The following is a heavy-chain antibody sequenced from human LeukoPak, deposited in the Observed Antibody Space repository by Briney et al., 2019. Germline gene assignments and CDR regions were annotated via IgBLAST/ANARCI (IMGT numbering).Heavy chain of an antibody. CDR3: ARGPTYSNSYDY. CDR2: IYYSGST. Sequence: SETLSLTCTVSGGSISSYYWSWILQPPKKGLEWIGYIYYSGSTDYNPSLKSRVTISVDTSKNQFSLKLTSVTAADTAVYYCARGPTYSNSYDYWGQGTLVTVSS. D-gene: IGHD4-11*01. J-gene: IGHJ4*02. V-gene: IGHV4-59*01. CDR1: GGSISSYY.